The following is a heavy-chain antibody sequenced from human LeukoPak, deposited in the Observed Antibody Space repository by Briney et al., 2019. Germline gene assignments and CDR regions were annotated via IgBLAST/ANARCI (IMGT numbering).Heavy chain of an antibody. J-gene: IGHJ4*02. Sequence: SETLSLTCTVSGGSISSSSYYWGWIRQPPGKGLEWIGSIYYSGSTYYNPSLKSRVTISVDTSKNQFSLKLSSVTAADTAVHYCARDFPYDILTGYYGGLTPDYWGQGTLVTVSS. CDR1: GGSISSSSYY. CDR3: ARDFPYDILTGYYGGLTPDY. CDR2: IYYSGST. D-gene: IGHD3-9*01. V-gene: IGHV4-39*07.